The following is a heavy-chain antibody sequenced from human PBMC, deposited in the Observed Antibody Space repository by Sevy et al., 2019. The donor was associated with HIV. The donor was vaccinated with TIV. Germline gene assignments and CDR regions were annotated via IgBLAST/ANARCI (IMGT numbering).Heavy chain of an antibody. J-gene: IGHJ5*02. V-gene: IGHV1-18*01. CDR3: ARVPYSYGSNWFDP. D-gene: IGHD5-18*01. Sequence: ASVKVSCKASGYTFTSYGISWVRQAPGQGLEWMGWISAFNGNTNYAQKLQGRVTMTTDTSTSTAYMELGSLRSDDTAVYYCARVPYSYGSNWFDPWGQGTLVTVSS. CDR2: ISAFNGNT. CDR1: GYTFTSYG.